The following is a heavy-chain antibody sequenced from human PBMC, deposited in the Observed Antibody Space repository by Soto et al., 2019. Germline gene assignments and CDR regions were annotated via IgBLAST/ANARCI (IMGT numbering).Heavy chain of an antibody. V-gene: IGHV4-34*01. CDR3: ARGRRFLEWLSNWCDP. Sequence: QVQLQPWGAGLLKPSETLSLTCAVYGGSFSDYYWTWIRPPPGKGLEWIGENNYRGTAHYNPSRKSRVTIAVDTSKNQFILKLSSVTAADTAVYYCARGRRFLEWLSNWCDPWGQGTLVTLSS. D-gene: IGHD3-3*01. CDR2: NNYRGTA. J-gene: IGHJ5*02. CDR1: GGSFSDYY.